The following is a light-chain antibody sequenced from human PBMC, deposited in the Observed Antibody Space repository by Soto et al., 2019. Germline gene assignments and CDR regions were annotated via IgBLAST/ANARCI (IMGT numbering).Light chain of an antibody. V-gene: IGKV1-5*03. Sequence: DIQMTQSPSSLSAFVGDRVTISCRASQNIRGWLAWYQQKPGKAPRLLIYKASSLEGGVPSRFSGSGYGTEFTLTISSLQPDDSATYYCQQYDSYSTFGGGTKVQI. CDR3: QQYDSYST. CDR2: KAS. J-gene: IGKJ4*01. CDR1: QNIRGW.